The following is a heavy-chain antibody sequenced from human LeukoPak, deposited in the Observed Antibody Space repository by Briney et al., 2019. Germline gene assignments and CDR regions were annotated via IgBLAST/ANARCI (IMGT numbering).Heavy chain of an antibody. CDR3: ARGASSRIAEAGRKAYYFDY. CDR2: INHSGST. D-gene: IGHD6-13*01. V-gene: IGHV4-34*01. Sequence: SETLSLTCAVYGASFSGYYWSWIRQPPGKGLEWIGEINHSGSTNYNPSLKSRVTISVDTSKNQFSLKLSSVTAADTAVYYCARGASSRIAEAGRKAYYFDYWGQGTLVTVSS. CDR1: GASFSGYY. J-gene: IGHJ4*02.